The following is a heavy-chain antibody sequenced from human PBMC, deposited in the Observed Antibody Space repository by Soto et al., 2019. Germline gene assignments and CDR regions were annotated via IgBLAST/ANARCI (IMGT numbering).Heavy chain of an antibody. D-gene: IGHD4-17*01. CDR2: INHSGSS. Sequence: SETLSLTCAVYGGSFSGYYWSWIRQPPGKGLEWIGEINHSGSSNYNPSLKSRVTISVDTPKNQFSLKLSSVTAADTAVYYCARGRGGDYPFNYWGQGTLVTVSS. CDR1: GGSFSGYY. J-gene: IGHJ4*02. CDR3: ARGRGGDYPFNY. V-gene: IGHV4-34*01.